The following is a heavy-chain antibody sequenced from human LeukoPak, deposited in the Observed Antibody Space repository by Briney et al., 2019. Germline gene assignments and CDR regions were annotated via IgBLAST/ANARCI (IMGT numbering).Heavy chain of an antibody. V-gene: IGHV4-59*08. CDR2: IYYSGST. D-gene: IGHD3-22*01. CDR3: ARQGYYDSSGYPWDAFDI. Sequence: PSETLALTCTVSGGSISSYYWSWIRQPPGKGLECIGYIYYSGSTNYNPSLKSRATMSVDTSKNQFSLKLSSVTAADTAVYYCARQGYYDSSGYPWDAFDIWGQGTMVTVSS. J-gene: IGHJ3*02. CDR1: GGSISSYY.